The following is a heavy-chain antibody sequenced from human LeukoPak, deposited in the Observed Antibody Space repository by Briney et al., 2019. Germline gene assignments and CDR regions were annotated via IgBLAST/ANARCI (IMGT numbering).Heavy chain of an antibody. CDR3: ARVGADGSGFLFDY. Sequence: SETLSLTCTVSGGSISNYYWTWIRQPPGKGLEWIGSIDYSGSTNYNPSLKSRVTISGDTSKNQISLKLTSVTAADTAVYYCARVGADGSGFLFDYWGQGTLVTVSS. D-gene: IGHD3-10*01. CDR2: IDYSGST. CDR1: GGSISNYY. J-gene: IGHJ4*02. V-gene: IGHV4-59*01.